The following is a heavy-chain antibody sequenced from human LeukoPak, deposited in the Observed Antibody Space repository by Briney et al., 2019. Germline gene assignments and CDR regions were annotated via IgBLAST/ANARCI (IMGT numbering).Heavy chain of an antibody. CDR3: ARAPMVRGVMSAFDI. J-gene: IGHJ3*02. V-gene: IGHV4-38-2*01. CDR2: IYHSGST. Sequence: SETLSLTCAFSGYSLSSGYYWGWIRQPPGKGLDWIGSIYHSGSTYYNPSLKSRVTISVDTSKKQFSLKLSSVTAADTAVYYCARAPMVRGVMSAFDIWGQGTMVTVSS. D-gene: IGHD3-10*01. CDR1: GYSLSSGYY.